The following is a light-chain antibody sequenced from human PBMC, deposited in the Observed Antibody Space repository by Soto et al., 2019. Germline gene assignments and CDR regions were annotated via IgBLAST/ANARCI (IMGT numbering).Light chain of an antibody. CDR1: QSVGSSY. CDR3: QHYATSPFT. J-gene: IGKJ3*01. CDR2: GAS. Sequence: IVLTQSPGTLSLSPGERATLSCRASQSVGSSYLAWYQQKPGQAPRVLIYGASSRATGIPDRFSGSGSGKDFTITISRLEPEDFAVYSCQHYATSPFTFGPGTKVDIK. V-gene: IGKV3-20*01.